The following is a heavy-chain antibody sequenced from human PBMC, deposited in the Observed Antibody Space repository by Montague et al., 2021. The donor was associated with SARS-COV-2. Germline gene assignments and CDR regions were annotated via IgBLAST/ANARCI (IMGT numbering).Heavy chain of an antibody. CDR2: INYSGST. V-gene: IGHV4-39*01. CDR1: GDSISSSSYF. CDR3: ARHGTPGYDPFDS. J-gene: IGHJ4*02. D-gene: IGHD5-12*01. Sequence: SETLSLTCSVSGDSISSSSYFWVWIRQPPGKGLEWSGSINYSGSTFYNPSLKSRVTISVDTSKKQFSLKLTSVTAADTALYFCARHGTPGYDPFDSWGRGTLVAVSS.